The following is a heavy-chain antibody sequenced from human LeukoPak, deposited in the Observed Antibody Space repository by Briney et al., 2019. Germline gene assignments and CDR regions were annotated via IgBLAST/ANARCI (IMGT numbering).Heavy chain of an antibody. D-gene: IGHD5/OR15-5a*01. Sequence: PSETLPLTCTVSGYSIRTSHYWGWIRQSPGKGLEWIGNIYRSGTTYYNPSLKSRVTISMDTSKNQFSLKLSSVTAADTAVYYCAILISVSEYYFDYWGQGTLVTVSS. CDR3: AILISVSEYYFDY. CDR2: IYRSGTT. J-gene: IGHJ4*02. CDR1: GYSIRTSHY. V-gene: IGHV4-38-2*02.